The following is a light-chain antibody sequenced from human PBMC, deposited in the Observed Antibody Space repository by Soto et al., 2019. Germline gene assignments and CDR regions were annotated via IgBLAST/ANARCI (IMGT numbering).Light chain of an antibody. CDR2: EVS. V-gene: IGLV2-14*01. J-gene: IGLJ2*01. Sequence: QSALTQPASVSGSPGQSITISCTGTSSDVGGYNYVSWYQQHPGKAPKLMIYEVSNRPSGVSNRFSGSKSGNTASLTISGLQAEYEADYYCSSYTSSSTLVFGGGTKHTFL. CDR3: SSYTSSSTLV. CDR1: SSDVGGYNY.